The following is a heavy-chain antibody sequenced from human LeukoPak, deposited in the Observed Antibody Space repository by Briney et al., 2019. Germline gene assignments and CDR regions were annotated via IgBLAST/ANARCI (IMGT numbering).Heavy chain of an antibody. V-gene: IGHV1-18*01. CDR3: ARVPRDGAIDY. CDR1: GYTFSSYSYG. CDR2: ISVYSGDT. D-gene: IGHD4/OR15-4a*01. Sequence: GASVKVSCKTSGYTFSSYSYGISWVRQAPGQGLEWMGWISVYSGDTNYAQKFQGRVTMTTDTTTNTAYMELRSLRSDDTAVYYCARVPRDGAIDYWGQGTLVTVSS. J-gene: IGHJ4*02.